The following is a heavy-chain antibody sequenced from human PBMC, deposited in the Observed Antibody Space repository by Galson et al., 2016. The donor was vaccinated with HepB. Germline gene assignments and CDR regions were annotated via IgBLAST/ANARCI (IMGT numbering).Heavy chain of an antibody. D-gene: IGHD3/OR15-3a*01. CDR2: ISWDDED. CDR3: AHRGRTRYFDT. CDR1: GISVTTFEVG. Sequence: PALVKPTQTLTLTCSVSGISVTTFEVGVGWIRQSPGKAPEWLAIISWDDEDRYSPSLKSRLTITRDTSKNQVVLTMINMAPEDTATYYCAHRGRTRYFDTWGQGTLVTVSS. V-gene: IGHV2-5*02. J-gene: IGHJ4*02.